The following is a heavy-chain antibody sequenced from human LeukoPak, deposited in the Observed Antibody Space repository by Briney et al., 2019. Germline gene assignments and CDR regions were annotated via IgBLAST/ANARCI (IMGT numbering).Heavy chain of an antibody. Sequence: GASVKVSCKASGYAFTNYGISWVRQAPGQGLEWMGWISANNGNTNYAQKLQGRVTMTTDTSTNTAYMELRSLRSDDTAVYYCARDSGTIRETSVPTHWGQGTLVTVSS. CDR1: GYAFTNYG. V-gene: IGHV1-18*01. CDR3: ARDSGTIRETSVPTH. CDR2: ISANNGNT. D-gene: IGHD3-3*01. J-gene: IGHJ4*02.